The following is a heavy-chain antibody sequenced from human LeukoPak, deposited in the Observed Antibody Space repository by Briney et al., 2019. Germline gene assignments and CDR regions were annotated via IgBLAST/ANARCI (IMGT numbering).Heavy chain of an antibody. V-gene: IGHV3-11*05. Sequence: GGSLRLSCAASGFTFSDYYMSWIRQAPGKGLEWVSYISSSSSYTNYADSVKGRFTISRENAKNSLYLQMNSLRAEDTAVYYCARGRKKYYYGSGEEVDYCDYWGQGTLVTVSS. CDR1: GFTFSDYY. CDR2: ISSSSSYT. D-gene: IGHD3-10*01. J-gene: IGHJ4*02. CDR3: ARGRKKYYYGSGEEVDYCDY.